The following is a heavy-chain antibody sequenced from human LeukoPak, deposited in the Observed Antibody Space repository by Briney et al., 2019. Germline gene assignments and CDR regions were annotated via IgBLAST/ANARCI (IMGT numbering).Heavy chain of an antibody. CDR3: ARAVVVVDAFDI. CDR2: IYSGGST. Sequence: ETLSLTCTVSGGSISSSSYYWGWIRQPPGKGLEWVSVIYSGGSTYYGDSVKGRFTISRDNSKNTLYLQMNSLRAEDTAVYYCARAVVVVDAFDIWGQGTMVTVSS. CDR1: GGSISSSSYY. J-gene: IGHJ3*02. D-gene: IGHD2-15*01. V-gene: IGHV3-53*01.